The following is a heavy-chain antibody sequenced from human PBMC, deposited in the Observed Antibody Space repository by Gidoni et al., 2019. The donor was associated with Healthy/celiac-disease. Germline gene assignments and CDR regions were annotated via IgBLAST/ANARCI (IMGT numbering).Heavy chain of an antibody. J-gene: IGHJ4*02. Sequence: QVQLVQSGAAVKKPGSSVTVSCQASGGTFSSYAISWVRQAPGQGFEWMGRIIPILGIANYAQKFQGRVTITADKSTSTAYMELSSLRSEDTAVYYCAGVNDYGGNAPDYWGQGTLVTVSS. CDR3: AGVNDYGGNAPDY. V-gene: IGHV1-69*04. CDR2: IIPILGIA. CDR1: GGTFSSYA. D-gene: IGHD4-17*01.